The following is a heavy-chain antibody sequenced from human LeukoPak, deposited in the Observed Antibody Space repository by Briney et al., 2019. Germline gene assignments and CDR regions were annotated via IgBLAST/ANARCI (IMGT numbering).Heavy chain of an antibody. Sequence: PSETLSLTCTVSGGSISSSSYYWSWIRQPPGKGLEYIGEINHSGSTKYNPSLKSRVIISVDTSKNQVSLRLSSVTAADTAVCYCARVRLIVGAPDDAFDIWGQGTMDTVSS. D-gene: IGHD1-26*01. CDR2: INHSGST. CDR1: GGSISSSSYY. J-gene: IGHJ3*02. CDR3: ARVRLIVGAPDDAFDI. V-gene: IGHV4-39*07.